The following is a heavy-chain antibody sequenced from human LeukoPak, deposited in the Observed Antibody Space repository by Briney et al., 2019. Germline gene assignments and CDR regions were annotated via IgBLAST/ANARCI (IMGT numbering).Heavy chain of an antibody. CDR3: ARDPRITGTTDYGMDV. CDR2: ISYDGSNK. D-gene: IGHD1-20*01. J-gene: IGHJ6*02. Sequence: GGSLRLSCAASGFIFRTYGMHWVRQAPGKGLEWVAVISYDGSNKYYADSVKGRFTISRDNSKNTLYLQMNSLRAEDTAVYYCARDPRITGTTDYGMDVWGQGTTVTVSS. V-gene: IGHV3-30*03. CDR1: GFIFRTYG.